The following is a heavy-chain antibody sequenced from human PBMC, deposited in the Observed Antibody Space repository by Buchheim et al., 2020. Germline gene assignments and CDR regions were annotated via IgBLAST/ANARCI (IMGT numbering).Heavy chain of an antibody. CDR3: ARRYDYQLDY. Sequence: EVQLVESGGGLVKPGGSLRLSCAASGFVFTRHNMNWVRQSPGKGLEWVSSITTGTGYTYYADSVRGRFTISRDDARNKVYLQMNSLRVEDTAVYYCARRYDYQLDYWGQGTL. CDR2: ITTGTGYT. V-gene: IGHV3-21*01. J-gene: IGHJ4*02. CDR1: GFVFTRHN. D-gene: IGHD3-16*01.